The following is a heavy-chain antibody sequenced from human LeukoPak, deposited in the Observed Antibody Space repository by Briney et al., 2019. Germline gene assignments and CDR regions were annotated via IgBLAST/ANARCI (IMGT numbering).Heavy chain of an antibody. CDR3: ARVSDFWSGYLYFDY. Sequence: SETLSLTCTVSGGSVSNGSYYWSWIRQPPGKGLEWIGYIYYSGSTDYNLSLKSRVTISVDTSKNQFSLKLSSVTAADTAVYYCARVSDFWSGYLYFDYWGQGTLVTVSS. CDR2: IYYSGST. D-gene: IGHD3-3*01. V-gene: IGHV4-61*01. CDR1: GGSVSNGSYY. J-gene: IGHJ4*02.